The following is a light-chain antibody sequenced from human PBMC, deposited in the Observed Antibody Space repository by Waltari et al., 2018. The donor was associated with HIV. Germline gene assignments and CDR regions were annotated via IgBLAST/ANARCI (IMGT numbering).Light chain of an antibody. CDR2: SNN. J-gene: IGLJ2*01. CDR3: AAWDDSLNGHVV. CDR1: SSNIGSNT. V-gene: IGLV1-44*01. Sequence: QSVLTQAPSASGTPRQTVTISCSGSSSNIGSNTVNWFQQFPGTAPKLLIYSNNQRPSGGPDRFSGSKSGTSASLAISGLQSEDEADYYCAAWDDSLNGHVVFGGGTKLTVL.